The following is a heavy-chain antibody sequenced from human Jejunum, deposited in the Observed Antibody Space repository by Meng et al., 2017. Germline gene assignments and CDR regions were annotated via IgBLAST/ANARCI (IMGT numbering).Heavy chain of an antibody. Sequence: QVQLVQSGAEVKRPGASVKVSCKAPGYTFNNYPMHWVRQAPGQRLEWMGRITAGNGNTKYSQKFQGRITISRETSASTAYMELRSLRSEDTAFYYCAREDDYRNYFDYWGQGTLVTVSS. CDR1: GYTFNNYP. D-gene: IGHD4-11*01. CDR2: ITAGNGNT. J-gene: IGHJ4*02. V-gene: IGHV1-3*01. CDR3: AREDDYRNYFDY.